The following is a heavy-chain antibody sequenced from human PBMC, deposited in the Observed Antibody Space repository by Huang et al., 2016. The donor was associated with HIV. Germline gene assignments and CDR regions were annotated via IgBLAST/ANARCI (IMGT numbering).Heavy chain of an antibody. CDR1: GGTFSSYG. V-gene: IGHV1-69*13. Sequence: QVQLVQSGAEMKKPGSSVKVSCTAPGGTFSSYGISWVRQAPGQGLEWMGVILPIFRRTDYAQKFQGRLTITADESTSTAYMELSSLRSQDSAIYFCARGVFDGVWSGDLLPHFYYMDVWGKGTTVTVSS. J-gene: IGHJ6*03. CDR2: ILPIFRRT. D-gene: IGHD3-10*01. CDR3: ARGVFDGVWSGDLLPHFYYMDV.